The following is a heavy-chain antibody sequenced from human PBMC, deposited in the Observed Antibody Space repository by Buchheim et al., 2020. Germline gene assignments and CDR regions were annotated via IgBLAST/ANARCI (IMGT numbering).Heavy chain of an antibody. CDR2: ISYDGSNK. J-gene: IGHJ5*02. CDR3: ARAVSAVAGRRGWFDP. D-gene: IGHD6-19*01. V-gene: IGHV3-30-3*01. CDR1: GFTFSSYW. Sequence: VQLVESGGGLVQPGGSLRLSCAASGFTFSSYWMHWVRQAPGKGLVWVAVISYDGSNKYYADSVKGRFTISRDNSKNTLYLQMNSLRAEDTAVYYCARAVSAVAGRRGWFDPWGQGTL.